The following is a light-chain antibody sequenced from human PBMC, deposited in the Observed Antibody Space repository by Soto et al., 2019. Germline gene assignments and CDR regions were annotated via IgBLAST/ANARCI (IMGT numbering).Light chain of an antibody. CDR2: GAS. CDR3: QQYGSSPPIT. V-gene: IGKV3-20*01. CDR1: QSVSSSY. J-gene: IGKJ5*01. Sequence: EIVLTQSPGTLSLSPGERATLSCRASQSVSSSYLAWYQQKPGQAPRLLIYGASSRATGIPDRFSGSGSGTDFTLTISSLEPEDFAAYYCQQYGSSPPITFGQGTRLEIK.